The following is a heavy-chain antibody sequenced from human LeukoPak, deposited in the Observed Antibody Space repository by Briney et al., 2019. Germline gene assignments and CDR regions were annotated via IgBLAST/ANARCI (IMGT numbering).Heavy chain of an antibody. Sequence: GGSLRLSCAASGFTFSSYSMNWVRQAPGKGLEWVSYISSSSSTIYYADSVKGRFTISRDNAKNSLYLQTNSLRAEDTAVYYCARDGYCSSTSCPKYFQHWGQGTLVTVSS. CDR3: ARDGYCSSTSCPKYFQH. CDR2: ISSSSSTI. CDR1: GFTFSSYS. V-gene: IGHV3-48*01. J-gene: IGHJ1*01. D-gene: IGHD2-2*01.